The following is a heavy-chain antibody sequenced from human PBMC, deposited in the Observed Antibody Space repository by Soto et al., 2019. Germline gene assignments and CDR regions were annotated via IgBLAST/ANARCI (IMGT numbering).Heavy chain of an antibody. CDR1: GGSISSSSYY. Sequence: SETLSLTCTVSGGSISSSSYYWGWIRQPPGKGLEWIGSIYYSGSTYYNPSLKSRVTISVDTSKNQFSLKLSSVTAADTAVYYCARDPTYGDYLGNAFDIWGQGTMVTVSS. J-gene: IGHJ3*02. CDR3: ARDPTYGDYLGNAFDI. CDR2: IYYSGST. D-gene: IGHD4-17*01. V-gene: IGHV4-39*02.